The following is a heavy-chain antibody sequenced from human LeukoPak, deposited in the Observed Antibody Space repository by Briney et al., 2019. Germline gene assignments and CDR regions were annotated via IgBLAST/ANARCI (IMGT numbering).Heavy chain of an antibody. J-gene: IGHJ4*02. V-gene: IGHV1-69*13. CDR3: VFAVVTARSQLDY. D-gene: IGHD2-21*02. Sequence: ASVKVSCKASGGTFSSYAISWVRQAPGQGLEWMGGIIPIFGTANYAQKFQGRVTITADESTSTAYMELSSLRSEDTAVYYCVFAVVTARSQLDYWGQGALVTVSS. CDR2: IIPIFGTA. CDR1: GGTFSSYA.